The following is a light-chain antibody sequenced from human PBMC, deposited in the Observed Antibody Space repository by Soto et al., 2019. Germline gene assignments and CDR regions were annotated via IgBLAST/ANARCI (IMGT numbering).Light chain of an antibody. Sequence: EIVLTQSPRTLSLSPGERATLSCRASQIVSSDHLAWYQQKPGQAPRLLIYGASNRPIGIPDRFSGSGSGTDFTLTISRLEPEDFAVYYCQQYGSSPPYTFGQGTKLEIK. J-gene: IGKJ2*01. CDR3: QQYGSSPPYT. CDR1: QIVSSDH. V-gene: IGKV3-20*01. CDR2: GAS.